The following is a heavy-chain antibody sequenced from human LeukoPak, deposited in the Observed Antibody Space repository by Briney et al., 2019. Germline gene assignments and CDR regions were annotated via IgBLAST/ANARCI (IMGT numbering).Heavy chain of an antibody. CDR1: GGSISNYY. V-gene: IGHV4-4*07. CDR2: IYASGST. Sequence: SETLSLTCTVSGGSISNYYWSWIRQPAGMGLEWIGRIYASGSTNYNPSLKSRVTMSVDTSKNQSSLKLSSVTAADTAVYYCARRGCSSTSCPVGGYYYYGMDVWGKGTTVTVSS. D-gene: IGHD2-2*01. CDR3: ARRGCSSTSCPVGGYYYYGMDV. J-gene: IGHJ6*04.